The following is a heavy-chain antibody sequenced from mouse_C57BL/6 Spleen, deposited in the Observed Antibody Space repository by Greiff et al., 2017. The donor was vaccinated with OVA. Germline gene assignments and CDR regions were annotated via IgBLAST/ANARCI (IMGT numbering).Heavy chain of an antibody. CDR3: VRQTAQATGYAMDY. Sequence: DVMLVESGGGLVQPKGSLKLSCAASGFSFNTYAMNWVRQAPGKGLEWVARIRSKSNNYATYYADSVKDRFTISRDDSESMLYLQMNNLKTEDTAMYYCVRQTAQATGYAMDYWGQGTSVTVSS. J-gene: IGHJ4*01. V-gene: IGHV10-1*01. CDR2: IRSKSNNYAT. D-gene: IGHD3-2*02. CDR1: GFSFNTYA.